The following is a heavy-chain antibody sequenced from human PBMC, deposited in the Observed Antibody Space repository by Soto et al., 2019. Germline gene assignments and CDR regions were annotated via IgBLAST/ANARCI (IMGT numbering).Heavy chain of an antibody. CDR1: GLTFRTYA. D-gene: IGHD2-15*01. CDR3: GRWTGSGGSCCFDY. V-gene: IGHV3-23*01. J-gene: IGHJ4*02. CDR2: ISGSGGST. Sequence: GGSLRLSCAAPGLTFRTYAMTWVRQAPGKGLEWVSIISGSGGSTYYADSVKGRFTVSRDNSKNTLYVQMNSLRAEDTAVYYCGRWTGSGGSCCFDYWGQGTLVTVSS.